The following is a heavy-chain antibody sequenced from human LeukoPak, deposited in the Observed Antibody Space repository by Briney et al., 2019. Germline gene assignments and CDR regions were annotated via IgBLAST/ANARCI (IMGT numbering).Heavy chain of an antibody. J-gene: IGHJ4*02. CDR3: ARLLAAPYYINF. CDR2: IYPRDSDT. V-gene: IGHV5-51*01. Sequence: GESLKISCKGSGYTNYWIAWVRQMPGQGLEWLGIIYPRDSDTRYSPSFQGQVSISVDTSIDTAYLQWSSVKASDTAMYYCARLLAAPYYINFWGQGTLVTVSS. CDR1: GYTNYW. D-gene: IGHD6-25*01.